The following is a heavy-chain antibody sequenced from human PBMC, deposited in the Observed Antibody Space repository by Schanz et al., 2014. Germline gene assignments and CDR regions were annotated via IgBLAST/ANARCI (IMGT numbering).Heavy chain of an antibody. V-gene: IGHV3-21*01. Sequence: EVQLVESGGGLIHPGGSLRLSCAASGFTFSYYNMNWVRQAPGKGLEWVSSISNGGGYIYYADSVKGRFTISRDNAKNSVYLHMHSLRAEDTALYYCAREYATTWFESNVMAGRIDNWGQGTLVTVSS. D-gene: IGHD2-8*01. J-gene: IGHJ4*02. CDR1: GFTFSYYN. CDR3: AREYATTWFESNVMAGRIDN. CDR2: ISNGGGYI.